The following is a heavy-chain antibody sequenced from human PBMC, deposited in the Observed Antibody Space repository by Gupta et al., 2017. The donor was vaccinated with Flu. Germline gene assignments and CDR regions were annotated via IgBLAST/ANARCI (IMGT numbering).Heavy chain of an antibody. V-gene: IGHV4-34*01. D-gene: IGHD4-23*01. Sequence: QVQLQQWGAGLLKPSETLSLTCAVYGGSFSGYYWSWIRQPPGKGLEWIGEINHSGSTNYNPSLKSRVTISVDTSKNQFSLKLSSVTAADTAVYYCAREGGAVVKTWGQGTLVTVSS. CDR3: AREGGAVVKT. J-gene: IGHJ5*02. CDR1: GGSFSGYY. CDR2: INHSGST.